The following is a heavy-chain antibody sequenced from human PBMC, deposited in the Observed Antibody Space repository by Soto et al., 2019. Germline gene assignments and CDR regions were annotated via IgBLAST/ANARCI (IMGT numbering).Heavy chain of an antibody. CDR1: GGSISSGGYS. J-gene: IGHJ6*02. CDR2: TYQSGSA. Sequence: QLQLQESGSGLVTPSQTLTLTCTVSGGSISSGGYSWTWIRQSPGKGLEWIGYTYQSGSAYYNPSLKSRVTISIDRSKNQFSLNLTSVTAADTAVYYCARDYYGMDVWGQGTTVTVSS. CDR3: ARDYYGMDV. V-gene: IGHV4-30-2*06.